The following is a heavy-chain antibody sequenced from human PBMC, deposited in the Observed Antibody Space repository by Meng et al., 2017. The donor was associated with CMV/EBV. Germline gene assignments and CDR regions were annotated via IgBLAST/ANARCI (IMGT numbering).Heavy chain of an antibody. J-gene: IGHJ6*02. CDR3: ATDGGLPPYYYGLDV. Sequence: GESLKISCAASGFTFSSYAMHWVRQAPGKGLEWVTFISYDGGNKYYADSVKGRFTISRDNSKNTLYLQMSSLRAEDTAVYYCATDGGLPPYYYGLDVWGQGTTVTVSS. CDR2: ISYDGGNK. D-gene: IGHD3-16*01. CDR1: GFTFSSYA. V-gene: IGHV3-30-3*01.